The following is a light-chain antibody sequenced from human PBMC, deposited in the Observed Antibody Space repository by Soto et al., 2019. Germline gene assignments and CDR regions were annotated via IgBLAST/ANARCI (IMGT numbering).Light chain of an antibody. Sequence: EIVLTQSPATLSLSPGERATLSCRASQSVRSYLAWYQQKPGQAPRLLIYDASNRATCIPARFSVSGSATDFTPTISSLEPEDFAVSFCPQRSNWPLTFGGGTKVEIK. CDR2: DAS. CDR1: QSVRSY. CDR3: PQRSNWPLT. J-gene: IGKJ4*01. V-gene: IGKV3-11*01.